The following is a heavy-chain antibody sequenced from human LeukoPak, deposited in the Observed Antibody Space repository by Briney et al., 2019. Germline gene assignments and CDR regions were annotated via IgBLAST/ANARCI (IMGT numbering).Heavy chain of an antibody. CDR1: GGSISSYY. Sequence: SETLSLTCTVSGGSISSYYWSWIRQPAGKGLEWIGRIYTSGSTNYNPSLKSRVTMSVDTSKNQFSLKLSSVTAADTAVFYCARIVGATDYYYYGMDVWGQGTTVTVYS. D-gene: IGHD1-26*01. J-gene: IGHJ6*02. V-gene: IGHV4-4*07. CDR2: IYTSGST. CDR3: ARIVGATDYYYYGMDV.